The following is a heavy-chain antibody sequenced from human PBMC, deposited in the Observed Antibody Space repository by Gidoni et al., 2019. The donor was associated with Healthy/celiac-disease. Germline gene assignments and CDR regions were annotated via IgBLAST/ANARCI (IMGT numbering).Heavy chain of an antibody. CDR2: IYHSGRT. J-gene: IGHJ3*02. CDR1: GGSIRRGGYS. D-gene: IGHD3-10*01. Sequence: QLQLQESGSGLVKPSQTLSLTCAGPGGSIRRGGYSWSCIRQPPGKGREWIGYIYHSGRTYYNPSRKSRGTISVDRSKNQFSLKLSSVTAADTAVYYCAREMVRGVIGAFDIWGQGTMVTVSS. V-gene: IGHV4-30-2*01. CDR3: AREMVRGVIGAFDI.